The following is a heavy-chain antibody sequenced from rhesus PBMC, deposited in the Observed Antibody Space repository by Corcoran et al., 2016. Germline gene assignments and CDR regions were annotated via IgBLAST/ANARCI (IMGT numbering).Heavy chain of an antibody. CDR3: ASSPYSGSSCY. J-gene: IGHJ4*01. Sequence: QVQLQESGPGLVKPSETLSLPCAVSGGSLSSGYYYWSWIRQPPGKGLEWIGHITYMGSTSYIPSLNSRVTISRDTSKNQFSLKLSSVTAADTAVYYCASSPYSGSSCYWGQGVLGTVSS. CDR2: ITYMGST. V-gene: IGHV4-122*02. D-gene: IGHD6-25*01. CDR1: GGSLSSGYYY.